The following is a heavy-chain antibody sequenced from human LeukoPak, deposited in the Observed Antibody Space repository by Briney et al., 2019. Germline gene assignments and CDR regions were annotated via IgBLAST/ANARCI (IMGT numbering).Heavy chain of an antibody. J-gene: IGHJ3*02. D-gene: IGHD3-16*01. Sequence: PSETLSLTCAVYGGSFSGYYWSWIRQPPGKGLEWIGEINHSGSTNYNPSLKSRVTISVDTSRNQFSLKLSSVTAADTAVYYCAEGDPDAFDIWGQGTMVTVSS. CDR2: INHSGST. CDR3: AEGDPDAFDI. CDR1: GGSFSGYY. V-gene: IGHV4-34*01.